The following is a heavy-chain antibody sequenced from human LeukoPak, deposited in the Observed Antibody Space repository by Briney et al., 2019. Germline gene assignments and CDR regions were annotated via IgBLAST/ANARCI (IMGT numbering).Heavy chain of an antibody. V-gene: IGHV3-7*01. Sequence: GGSLRLSCAASGFTFSRYWMTWVGQAPGKGLEGVANMNEDGSENSYVESVKGRLTLSRDNAKNSLYLQLHSLRAEDTAVSFCARQRYSDYWGQGTLVTVSS. CDR2: MNEDGSEN. CDR3: ARQRYSDY. CDR1: GFTFSRYW. J-gene: IGHJ4*02. D-gene: IGHD1-1*01.